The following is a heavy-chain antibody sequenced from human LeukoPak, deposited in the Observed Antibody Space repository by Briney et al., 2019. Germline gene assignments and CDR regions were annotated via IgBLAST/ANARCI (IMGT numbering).Heavy chain of an antibody. V-gene: IGHV1-46*01. CDR1: GYTFTSCY. CDR3: ARDLLRARNDYYDSSGYYGY. Sequence: ASVKVSCKASGYTFTSCYMHWVRQAPGQGLEWMGIINPSGGSTSYAQKFQGRVTMTRDMSTSTVYMELSSLRSEDTAVYYCARDLLRARNDYYDSSGYYGYWGQGALVTVSS. J-gene: IGHJ4*02. D-gene: IGHD3-22*01. CDR2: INPSGGST.